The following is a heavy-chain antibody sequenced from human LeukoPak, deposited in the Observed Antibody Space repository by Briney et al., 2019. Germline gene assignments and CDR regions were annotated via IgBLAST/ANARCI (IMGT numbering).Heavy chain of an antibody. CDR1: GFTFSSYT. D-gene: IGHD5/OR15-5a*01. CDR2: IRGNGGST. CDR3: AKQSSNYHDY. Sequence: GGSLRLSCAASGFTFSSYTMSWVRQAPGKGLEWVSAIRGNGGSTYYSDSVKGRFTISRDKSKNTLYLQMNSLRAEDTAVYYCAKQSSNYHDYWGQGTLVTVSS. J-gene: IGHJ4*02. V-gene: IGHV3-23*01.